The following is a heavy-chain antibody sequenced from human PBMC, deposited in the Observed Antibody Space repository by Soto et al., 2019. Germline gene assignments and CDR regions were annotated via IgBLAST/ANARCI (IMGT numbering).Heavy chain of an antibody. J-gene: IGHJ4*02. CDR1: GGTFSSYA. Sequence: QVQLVQSGAEVKKPGSSVKVSCKASGGTFSSYAISWVRQAPGQGLEWMGGIIPIFGTANYAQKFQGRVTITADESTSTAYMELSSLRSEDTAVYYWARATLQLNIVVVPAARYYFYYWGQGTLVTVSS. CDR2: IIPIFGTA. CDR3: ARATLQLNIVVVPAARYYFYY. D-gene: IGHD2-2*01. V-gene: IGHV1-69*01.